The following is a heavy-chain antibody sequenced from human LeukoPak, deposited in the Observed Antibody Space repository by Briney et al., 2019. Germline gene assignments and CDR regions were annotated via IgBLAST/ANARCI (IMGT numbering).Heavy chain of an antibody. Sequence: PSETLSLTCTVSGGSISSSSYYWGWIRQPPEKGLEWIGSIYYSGSTYYNPSLKSRVTISVDTSKNQFSLKLSSVTAADTAVYYCAKGTDHYDFWSGYYQYNWFDPWGQGTLVTVSS. V-gene: IGHV4-39*01. J-gene: IGHJ5*02. D-gene: IGHD3-3*01. CDR1: GGSISSSSYY. CDR3: AKGTDHYDFWSGYYQYNWFDP. CDR2: IYYSGST.